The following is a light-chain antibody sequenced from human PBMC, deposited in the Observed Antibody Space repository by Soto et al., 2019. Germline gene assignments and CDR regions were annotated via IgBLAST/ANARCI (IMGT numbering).Light chain of an antibody. CDR1: QSVSSTF. CDR2: GAY. J-gene: IGKJ2*01. V-gene: IGKV3-20*01. CDR3: QQYDSSLYN. Sequence: EIVLTQSPGTLSFSPGERATLSCRASQSVSSTFLAWYQQKPGQAPRLLIYGAYTRATGIPDRFSGSGSGTDFTLTISRLEPEDFAVYYCQQYDSSLYNFGQGTKRESK.